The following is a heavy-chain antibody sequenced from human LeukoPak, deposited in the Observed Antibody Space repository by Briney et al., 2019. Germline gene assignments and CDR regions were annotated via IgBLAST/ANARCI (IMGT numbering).Heavy chain of an antibody. CDR3: TTNDYDDYGLDS. Sequence: PGGSLRLSCAASGFPFSHTWMTWVRQAPGRGLEWVGQIQSKTDVGTTDYAAPVKGRFTISRDDSKSTLYLQMNSLKTDDTAVYFYTTNDYDDYGLDSWGQGTLVTVSS. D-gene: IGHD4-17*01. V-gene: IGHV3-15*01. J-gene: IGHJ5*01. CDR1: GFPFSHTW. CDR2: IQSKTDVGTT.